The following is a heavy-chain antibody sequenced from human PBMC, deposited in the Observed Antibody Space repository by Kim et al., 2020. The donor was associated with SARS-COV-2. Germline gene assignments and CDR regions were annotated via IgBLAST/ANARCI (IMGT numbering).Heavy chain of an antibody. Sequence: ASVKVSCKASGYTFTDYFMHWVRQAPGQGLEWMGWIIPKTGGTNYAQKFQGRVTMTRDTSISTVYLELSRLRSDDTAVYYCAREEREEYYDYYHGMEIWGQGTTVTVSS. CDR2: IIPKTGGT. J-gene: IGHJ6*02. V-gene: IGHV1-2*02. CDR1: GYTFTDYF. D-gene: IGHD3-9*01. CDR3: AREEREEYYDYYHGMEI.